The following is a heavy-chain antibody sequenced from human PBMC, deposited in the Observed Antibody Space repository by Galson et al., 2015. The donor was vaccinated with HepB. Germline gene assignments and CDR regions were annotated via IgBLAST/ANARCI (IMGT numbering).Heavy chain of an antibody. CDR2: ISGSGGST. Sequence: SLRLSCAASGFTFSSYAMSWVRQAPGKGLEWVSAISGSGGSTYYADSMKGRFTISRDNSKNTLYLQMNSLRAEDTAVYYCAKEFDYYDSSFDYWGQGTLVTVSS. CDR1: GFTFSSYA. CDR3: AKEFDYYDSSFDY. V-gene: IGHV3-23*01. D-gene: IGHD3-22*01. J-gene: IGHJ4*02.